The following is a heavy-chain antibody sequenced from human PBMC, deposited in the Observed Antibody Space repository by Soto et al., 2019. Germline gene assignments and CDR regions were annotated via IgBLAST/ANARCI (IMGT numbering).Heavy chain of an antibody. V-gene: IGHV1-69*02. CDR3: ARAVPAATDAFDI. Sequence: QVQLVQSGAEVKKPGSSVKVSCKASGGTFSSYTISWVRQAPGQGLEWMGRIIPILGIANYAQKFQGRVTITADKSTSTAYMELSSLRSEETAVYYCARAVPAATDAFDIWGQGTMVTVSS. CDR1: GGTFSSYT. CDR2: IIPILGIA. D-gene: IGHD2-2*01. J-gene: IGHJ3*02.